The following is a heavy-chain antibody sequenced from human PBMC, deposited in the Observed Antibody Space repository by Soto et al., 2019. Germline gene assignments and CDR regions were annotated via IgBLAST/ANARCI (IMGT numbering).Heavy chain of an antibody. CDR1: GFSISSDW. V-gene: IGHV3-30-3*01. Sequence: GESLKISCTASGFSISSDWMNWVRQAPGKGLEWLSVISYDGREIHYSESVKGRFTISRDSSTNTVYLEMNSLRYEDTAVYYCASDPLAVTGSFVDYWGQGTLVTVSS. CDR2: ISYDGREI. J-gene: IGHJ4*02. CDR3: ASDPLAVTGSFVDY. D-gene: IGHD3-9*01.